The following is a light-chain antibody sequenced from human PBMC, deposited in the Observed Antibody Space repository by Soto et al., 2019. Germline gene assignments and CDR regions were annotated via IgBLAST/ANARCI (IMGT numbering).Light chain of an antibody. CDR1: QSLSSSY. J-gene: IGKJ4*01. Sequence: EIVLTQSPCRLSLSPGERATLSCRASQSLSSSYLAWYQQKPGQAPRLLIYGTSIRATGIPDRFSGSGSGTDATLTINRLEPEDFAAYYCQQYGSSPTFGGGTKVDI. CDR2: GTS. V-gene: IGKV3-20*01. CDR3: QQYGSSPT.